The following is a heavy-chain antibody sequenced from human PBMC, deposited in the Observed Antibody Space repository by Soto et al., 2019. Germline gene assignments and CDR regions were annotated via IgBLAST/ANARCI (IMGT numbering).Heavy chain of an antibody. J-gene: IGHJ5*02. V-gene: IGHV4-31*01. CDR2: IYYSGST. CDR1: GGSISSGGYY. D-gene: IGHD2-15*01. CDR3: ASGMRVAETPQCFCFDP. Sequence: QVQLQASGPGLVKPSQTMSLTCTVSGGSISSGGYYWSWIRQHPGKGLEWIGYIYYSGSTYYNPPVKGPLTISEDTSKHQFSLKLSSVTATDTAVYYCASGMRVAETPQCFCFDPWGQGTLFTVSS.